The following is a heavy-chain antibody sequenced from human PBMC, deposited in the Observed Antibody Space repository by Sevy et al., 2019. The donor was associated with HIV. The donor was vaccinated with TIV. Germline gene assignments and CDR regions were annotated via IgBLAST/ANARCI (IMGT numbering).Heavy chain of an antibody. V-gene: IGHV3-48*03. J-gene: IGHJ5*02. CDR1: GFTFSSYE. D-gene: IGHD6-13*01. CDR3: ARDYLPYSRPQKNWFDP. CDR2: ISSSGSTI. Sequence: GGSLRLSCAASGFTFSSYEMNWVRQAPGKGLEWVSYISSSGSTIYYADSVKGRFTISRDNAKNSLYLQMNSLRAEDTAVYYCARDYLPYSRPQKNWFDPWGQGTLVTSPQ.